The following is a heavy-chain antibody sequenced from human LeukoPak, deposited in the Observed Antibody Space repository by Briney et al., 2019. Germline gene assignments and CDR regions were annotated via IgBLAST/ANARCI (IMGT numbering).Heavy chain of an antibody. CDR1: GFTFSSYA. J-gene: IGHJ5*01. CDR2: ISGSGGSR. D-gene: IGHD3-22*01. V-gene: IGHV3-23*01. Sequence: GGSLRLSCAASGFTFSSYAMSWVRQAPGKGLEWVSGISGSGGSRYYADSVKGRFTISRDNSKNTLYLQMNSLRAEDTAIYYCAKDRPNYYGNNGHYYRRDGDSWGQGTLVTVSS. CDR3: AKDRPNYYGNNGHYYRRDGDS.